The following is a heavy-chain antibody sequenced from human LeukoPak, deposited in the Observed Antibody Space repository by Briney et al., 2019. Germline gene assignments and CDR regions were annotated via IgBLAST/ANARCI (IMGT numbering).Heavy chain of an antibody. V-gene: IGHV4-61*02. CDR3: ARAEYYYDSSGYNP. Sequence: SQTLSLTCTVSGGSISSGSYYWSWIRQPAGKGLEWIGRIYTSGSTNYNPSLKSRVTISVHTSKNQFSLKLSSVTAADTAVYYCARAEYYYDSSGYNPWGQGTLVTVSS. J-gene: IGHJ5*02. CDR1: GGSISSGSYY. CDR2: IYTSGST. D-gene: IGHD3-22*01.